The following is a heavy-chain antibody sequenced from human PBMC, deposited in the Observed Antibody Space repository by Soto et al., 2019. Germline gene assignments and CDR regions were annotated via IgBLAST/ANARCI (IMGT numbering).Heavy chain of an antibody. Sequence: RLSCAASGFTFSSYGMHWVRQAPGKGLEWVAVISYDGSNKYYADSVEGRFTISRDNSKNTLYLQMNSLRAEDTAVYYCAKGLMVRGVIGYWGQGTLVTVSS. V-gene: IGHV3-30*18. D-gene: IGHD3-10*01. CDR1: GFTFSSYG. CDR3: AKGLMVRGVIGY. J-gene: IGHJ4*02. CDR2: ISYDGSNK.